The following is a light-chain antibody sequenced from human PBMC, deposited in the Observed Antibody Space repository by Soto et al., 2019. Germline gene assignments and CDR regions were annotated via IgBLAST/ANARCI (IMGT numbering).Light chain of an antibody. CDR2: GAS. Sequence: EIVLTQSPGTLSLSPGERATLSCRASQSVSSRYLAWYQQKPGQAPRLLIYGASSRATGIPDRFSGSGSGTDFPLTISRLEPEDFAVYYCQQYGSSLTWTFGQGNKVEIK. V-gene: IGKV3-20*01. J-gene: IGKJ1*01. CDR3: QQYGSSLTWT. CDR1: QSVSSRY.